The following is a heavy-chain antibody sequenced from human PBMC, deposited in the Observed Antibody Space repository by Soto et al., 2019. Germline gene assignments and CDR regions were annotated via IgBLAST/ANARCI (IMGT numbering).Heavy chain of an antibody. CDR2: ISDRAGST. Sequence: VQMLESGGGVIHPGGSLRLSCAASGFSFSRFAMNWVRQAPGKGLEWGAIISDRAGSTFYADSVKGRFTISRDNSKSTLYLQINRLRAEDTAVYYCAKTRGPMLYAIPVSGMAVWAKGTTATVSS. D-gene: IGHD2-21*01. J-gene: IGHJ6*04. V-gene: IGHV3-23*01. CDR1: GFSFSRFA. CDR3: AKTRGPMLYAIPVSGMAV.